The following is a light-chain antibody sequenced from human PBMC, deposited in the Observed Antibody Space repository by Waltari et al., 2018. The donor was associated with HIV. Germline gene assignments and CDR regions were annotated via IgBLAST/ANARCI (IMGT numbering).Light chain of an antibody. J-gene: IGKJ3*01. V-gene: IGKV1-33*01. CDR2: DVS. CDR3: QHYDNLSRIT. CDR1: QDIRNY. Sequence: DIQMTQSPSSLSASVGDRVTITCQASQDIRNYLNWYQQKPGKAPKVLIYDVSNLETGVPSRFSGSGSVTDFTFTISNLQPEDIGTYYCQHYDNLSRITFGPGTKVAIK.